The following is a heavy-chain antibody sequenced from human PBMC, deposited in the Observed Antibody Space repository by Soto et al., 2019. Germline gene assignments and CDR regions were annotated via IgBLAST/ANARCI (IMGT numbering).Heavy chain of an antibody. V-gene: IGHV1-18*01. Sequence: QVQLVQSGAEVKKPGASVKVSCKASGYTFTSYGISWVRQAPGQGLEWMGWISAYNGNTNYAQKLQGRVTMTTDTSTSTAYMELRSLRSDDTAVYYCARGAFQYYYGSGSYSFPADYWGQGTLVTVSS. CDR2: ISAYNGNT. CDR1: GYTFTSYG. J-gene: IGHJ4*02. CDR3: ARGAFQYYYGSGSYSFPADY. D-gene: IGHD3-10*01.